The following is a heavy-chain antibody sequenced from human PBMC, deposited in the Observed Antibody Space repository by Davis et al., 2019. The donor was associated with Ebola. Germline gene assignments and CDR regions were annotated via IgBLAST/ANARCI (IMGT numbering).Heavy chain of an antibody. CDR1: GFTFNNYA. V-gene: IGHV3-23*01. D-gene: IGHD3-16*02. J-gene: IGHJ4*02. CDR3: ARDLMLYGDQFPEIDY. Sequence: GGSLRLSCAASGFTFNNYAMSWVRQAPGKGLEWASVISSRATTIYYADSVKGRFTISRDNSRNTLFLQMNSLRVEDTALYYCARDLMLYGDQFPEIDYWGQGTLVTVSS. CDR2: ISSRATTI.